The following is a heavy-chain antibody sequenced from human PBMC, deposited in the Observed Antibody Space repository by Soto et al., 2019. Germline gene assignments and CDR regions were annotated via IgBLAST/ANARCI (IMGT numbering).Heavy chain of an antibody. CDR3: ARDRSTHDY. CDR1: GYTFKNYG. J-gene: IGHJ4*02. D-gene: IGHD1-1*01. V-gene: IGHV1-18*01. Sequence: QVQLVQSGAELKKPGASVKVSCKASGYTFKNYGSSWVRQAPGQGLEWMGWISAYNGNTDYAQRFQGRVTMTTDTSTSTAYMELRSLISDDTAVYYCARDRSTHDYWGQGTLVTVSS. CDR2: ISAYNGNT.